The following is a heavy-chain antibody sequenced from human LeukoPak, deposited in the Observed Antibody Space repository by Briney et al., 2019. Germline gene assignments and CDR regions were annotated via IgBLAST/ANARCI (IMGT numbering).Heavy chain of an antibody. Sequence: SETLSLTCTVSGGSISSGYYYWSWIRQPPGKGLEWIGYIYYSGSTDYNPSLKSRVTISVDTSKNQFSLKLSSVTAADTAVYYCAREFDYWGQGTLVTVSS. V-gene: IGHV4-61*01. CDR1: GGSISSGYYY. CDR2: IYYSGST. CDR3: AREFDY. J-gene: IGHJ4*02.